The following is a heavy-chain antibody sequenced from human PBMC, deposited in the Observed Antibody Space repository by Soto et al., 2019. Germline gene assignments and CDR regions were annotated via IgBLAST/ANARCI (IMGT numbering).Heavy chain of an antibody. CDR3: ARDQGGYYDSSGYDY. CDR2: IWYDGSNK. D-gene: IGHD3-22*01. CDR1: GFTFSSYG. Sequence: QVQLVESGGGVVQPGRSLRLSCAASGFTFSSYGMHWVRQAPGKGLEWVAVIWYDGSNKYYADSVKGRFTISRDNSKTTLYLQMNSLRAEDTAVYYCARDQGGYYDSSGYDYWGQGTLVTVSS. J-gene: IGHJ4*02. V-gene: IGHV3-33*01.